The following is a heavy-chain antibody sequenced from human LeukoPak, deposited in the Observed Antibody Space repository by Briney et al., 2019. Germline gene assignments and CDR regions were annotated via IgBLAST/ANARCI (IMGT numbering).Heavy chain of an antibody. CDR3: ANSTSWFDP. CDR1: VGSISSYY. V-gene: IGHV4-59*01. CDR2: IYYSGST. Sequence: KPSETLSLTCTVSVGSISSYYGSWLRKPPGNGLELRGSIYYSGSTNYNHSLKSRVTISVDTSKHQFSLKLSSVTAADTAVYYCANSTSWFDPWGQGTLVTVSS. J-gene: IGHJ5*02.